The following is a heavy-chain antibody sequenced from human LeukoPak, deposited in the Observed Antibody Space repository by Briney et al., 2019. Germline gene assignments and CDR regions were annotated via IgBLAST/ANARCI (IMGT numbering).Heavy chain of an antibody. CDR1: GFTFSSYA. V-gene: IGHV3-23*01. Sequence: GGSLRLSCAASGFTFSSYAVSWVRQAPGKGLEWVSAISGSGGSTYYADSVKGRFTISRDNSKNTLYLQMNSLRAEDTAVYYCAKDPSYDSSGTHDAFDIWGQGTMVTVSS. J-gene: IGHJ3*02. D-gene: IGHD3-22*01. CDR2: ISGSGGST. CDR3: AKDPSYDSSGTHDAFDI.